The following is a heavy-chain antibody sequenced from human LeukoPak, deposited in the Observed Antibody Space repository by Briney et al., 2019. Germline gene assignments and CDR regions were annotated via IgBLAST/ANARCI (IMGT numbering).Heavy chain of an antibody. J-gene: IGHJ4*02. V-gene: IGHV3-23*01. D-gene: IGHD2-2*01. CDR1: GFTFSSYA. Sequence: GGSLRLSCAASGFTFSSYAMSWVRQAPGKGLEWVSAISGSGGSTFYADSVKGRFTISRDNSKNTLYLQMNSLRAKDTAIYYCAKDIVVVPAGGAFDYWGQGTLVTVSS. CDR2: ISGSGGST. CDR3: AKDIVVVPAGGAFDY.